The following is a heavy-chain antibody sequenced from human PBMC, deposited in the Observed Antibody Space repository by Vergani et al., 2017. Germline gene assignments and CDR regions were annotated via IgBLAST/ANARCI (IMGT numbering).Heavy chain of an antibody. CDR1: GFSFRNAW. D-gene: IGHD2-21*01. Sequence: EVQLVESGGGIVKPGGSLRLSCVASGFSFRNAWMTWVRRTPGTGLEWVGRIKSTFDRGTTDYAAAVKGRFTVSRDDSKNTLFLEMNGLKTEDIGVYYCTTDPRDCGDGSCYWLRYHHYYGMEVWGQGTTVTVSS. V-gene: IGHV3-15*01. CDR2: IKSTFDRGTT. J-gene: IGHJ6*02. CDR3: TTDPRDCGDGSCYWLRYHHYYGMEV.